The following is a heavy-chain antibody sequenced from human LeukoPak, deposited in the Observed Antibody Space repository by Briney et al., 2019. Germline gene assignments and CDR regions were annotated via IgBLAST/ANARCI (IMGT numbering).Heavy chain of an antibody. J-gene: IGHJ6*02. V-gene: IGHV1-18*01. D-gene: IGHD6-13*01. CDR1: GYTFTSYG. CDR3: AKTFSSWYNGMDV. CDR2: ISAYNGNT. Sequence: GASVKVSCKASGYTFTSYGISWVRQAPGQGLEWMGWISAYNGNTNYAQNLQGRVTMTTDTSTSTAYMELRSLRSDDTAVYYCAKTFSSWYNGMDVWGQGTTVTVSS.